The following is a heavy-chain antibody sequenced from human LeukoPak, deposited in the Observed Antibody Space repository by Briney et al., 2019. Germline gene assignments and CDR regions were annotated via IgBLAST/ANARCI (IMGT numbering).Heavy chain of an antibody. J-gene: IGHJ4*02. CDR2: IYYSGST. V-gene: IGHV4-59*08. CDR1: GGSISSYY. Sequence: PSETLSLTCTVSGGSISSYYWSWIRQPPGKGLEWIGYIYYSGSTNYNPSLKSRVTISVDTSKNQFSLKLSSVTAADTAVYYCARGDYYFDYWGQGTLVTVPS. CDR3: ARGDYYFDY. D-gene: IGHD3-16*01.